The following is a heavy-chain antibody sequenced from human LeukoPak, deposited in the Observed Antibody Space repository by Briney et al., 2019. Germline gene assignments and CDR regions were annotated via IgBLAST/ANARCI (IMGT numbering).Heavy chain of an antibody. CDR2: IYTSGST. D-gene: IGHD6-13*01. V-gene: IGHV4-61*02. CDR1: GGSISSGSYY. Sequence: PSETLSLTCTVSGGSISSGSYYWSWIRQPAGKGLEWIGRIYTSGSTNYNPSLKSRVTISVDTSKNQFSLKLSSVTAADTAVYYCARRGTPTKGYGSSSWFFDYWGQGTLVTVSS. J-gene: IGHJ4*02. CDR3: ARRGTPTKGYGSSSWFFDY.